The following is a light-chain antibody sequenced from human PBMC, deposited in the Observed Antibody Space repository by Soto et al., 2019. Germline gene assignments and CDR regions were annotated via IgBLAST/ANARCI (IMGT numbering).Light chain of an antibody. CDR3: LQDYNYPRT. Sequence: AIQMTQSPSSLSASVGDRVTITCRASQGIRNDLGWYQQKPGKAPRLLIYAASSLQSGVPSRFSGSGSGTDFTLTIRSLQPEDFATYDCLQDYNYPRTFGQGTKVEIK. V-gene: IGKV1-6*01. CDR1: QGIRND. J-gene: IGKJ1*01. CDR2: AAS.